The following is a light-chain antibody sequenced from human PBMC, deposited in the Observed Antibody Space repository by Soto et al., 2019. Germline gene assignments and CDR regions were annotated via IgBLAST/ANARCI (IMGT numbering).Light chain of an antibody. CDR2: DAS. CDR1: QSVGTY. Sequence: EIVLTQSPATLSLSPGERATLSCRTSQSVGTYLAWYQHNPGQAPRLLIYDASNRATGIPARFSGSGSGTAFTLTISSPEPEDFAVYYGQQRYNWPNPFGQGTKLEIK. CDR3: QQRYNWPNP. J-gene: IGKJ2*01. V-gene: IGKV3-11*01.